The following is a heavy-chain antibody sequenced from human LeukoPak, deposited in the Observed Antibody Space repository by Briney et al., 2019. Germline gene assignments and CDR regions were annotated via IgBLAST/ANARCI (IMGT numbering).Heavy chain of an antibody. V-gene: IGHV3-21*01. Sequence: PGGSLRLSCAASGFTFSSYSVNWVRQAPGKGLEWVSSISSSSSYIYYADSVKGRFTISRDNAKNSLYLQMNSLRAEDAAVYYCARAGYCTNGVCSDYWGQGTLVTVSS. CDR1: GFTFSSYS. D-gene: IGHD2-8*01. CDR2: ISSSSSYI. CDR3: ARAGYCTNGVCSDY. J-gene: IGHJ4*02.